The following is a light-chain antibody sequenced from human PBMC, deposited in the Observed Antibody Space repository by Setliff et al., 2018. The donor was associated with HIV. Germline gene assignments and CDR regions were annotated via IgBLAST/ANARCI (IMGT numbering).Light chain of an antibody. CDR3: QAWDSSTGV. V-gene: IGLV3-1*01. J-gene: IGLJ1*01. Sequence: ELTQPPSVSVSPGQTASITCSGDKLGDKYACWYQQKPGQSPVLVIYQDSKRPSGIPERFSASNSGNTATLTISGTQAMDEADYYCQAWDSSTGVFGTGTKVTVL. CDR1: KLGDKY. CDR2: QDS.